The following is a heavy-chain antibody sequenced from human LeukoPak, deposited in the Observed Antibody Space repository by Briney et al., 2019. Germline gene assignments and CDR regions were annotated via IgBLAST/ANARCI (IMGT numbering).Heavy chain of an antibody. CDR2: IYTSGST. Sequence: SETLSLTCTVSGGSISSYYWSWIRQPAGKGLEWIGLIYTSGSTNYNPSLKSRVTMSVDTSKNQFSLKLSSVTAADTAVYYCARTVSYSRSSEHYFDYWGQGTLVTVSS. J-gene: IGHJ4*02. CDR3: ARTVSYSRSSEHYFDY. D-gene: IGHD6-6*01. CDR1: GGSISSYY. V-gene: IGHV4-4*07.